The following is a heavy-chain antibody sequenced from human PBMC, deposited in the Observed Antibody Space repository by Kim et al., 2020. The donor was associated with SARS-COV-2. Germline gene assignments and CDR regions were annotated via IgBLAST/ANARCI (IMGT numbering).Heavy chain of an antibody. V-gene: IGHV4-59*01. CDR3: ARETIVGATDAFDI. Sequence: TPSLNGRVTISVDTSKNQFSLKLSSVTAADTAVYYCARETIVGATDAFDIWGQGTMVTVSS. J-gene: IGHJ3*02. D-gene: IGHD1-26*01.